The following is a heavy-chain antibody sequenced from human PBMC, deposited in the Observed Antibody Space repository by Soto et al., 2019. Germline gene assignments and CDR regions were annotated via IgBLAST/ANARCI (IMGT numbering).Heavy chain of an antibody. J-gene: IGHJ6*02. CDR2: IYYSGST. CDR1: GGSISSYY. Sequence: PSETLSLTCTVSGGSISSYYWSWIRQPPGKGLEWIGYIYYSGSTNYNPSLKSRVTISVDTSKNQFSLKLSSVTAADTAVYYCARLPSATYYDILTGSRPYYYYGMDVWGQGTTVTVSS. V-gene: IGHV4-59*08. CDR3: ARLPSATYYDILTGSRPYYYYGMDV. D-gene: IGHD3-9*01.